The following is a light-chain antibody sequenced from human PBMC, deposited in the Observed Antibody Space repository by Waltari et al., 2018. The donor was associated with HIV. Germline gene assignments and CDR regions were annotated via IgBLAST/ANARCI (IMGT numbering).Light chain of an antibody. V-gene: IGLV1-47*01. Sequence: QSVLTQPPSASGTPGQRVTISCSGSSSNIRTKNIYWYQQVPGTTPRLLIHRNTQRPAGVPDRFSGSKSGTSASLAINGLRSEDEADYYCAAWDDSLSGHVVFGGGTKLTVL. CDR2: RNT. CDR3: AAWDDSLSGHVV. J-gene: IGLJ2*01. CDR1: SSNIRTKN.